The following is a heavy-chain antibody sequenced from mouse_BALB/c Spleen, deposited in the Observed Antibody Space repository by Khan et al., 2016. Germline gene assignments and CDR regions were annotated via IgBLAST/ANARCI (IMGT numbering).Heavy chain of an antibody. Sequence: QVQLQQPGAELARPGASVKLSCKASGYTFTSYTMFWVKQRPGQGLEWIGYIAPRSDYTDYNQKFKDKATLTAAKSTTTAHMQLNSLTYKGAAVYDSAREGWLLGDLDYWGQGTTLTVSS. CDR2: IAPRSDYT. D-gene: IGHD2-3*01. V-gene: IGHV1-4*01. CDR3: AREGWLLGDLDY. J-gene: IGHJ2*01. CDR1: GYTFTSYT.